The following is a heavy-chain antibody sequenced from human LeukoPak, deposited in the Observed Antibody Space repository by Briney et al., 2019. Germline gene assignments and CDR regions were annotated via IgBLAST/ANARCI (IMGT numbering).Heavy chain of an antibody. CDR3: ARDRRLSVDIAMAPFDY. J-gene: IGHJ4*02. V-gene: IGHV1-18*04. CDR2: ISTHTGDS. CDR1: GYTCPIYG. D-gene: IGHD5-18*01. Sequence: ASVKVSCKASGYTCPIYGITWVRQAPAQGLEWMGWISTHTGDSNYAQKLQARVTVTTDTCTSTAYMELRGLRSDDTAVYYCARDRRLSVDIAMAPFDYWGQGTLVTVSS.